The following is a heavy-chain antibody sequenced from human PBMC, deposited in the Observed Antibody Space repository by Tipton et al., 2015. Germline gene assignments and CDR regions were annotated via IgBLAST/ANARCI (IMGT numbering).Heavy chain of an antibody. D-gene: IGHD6-19*01. J-gene: IGHJ5*02. V-gene: IGHV6-1*01. CDR2: TYYRSKWFH. Sequence: GLVKPSQTLSLTCAISGDSVSSNIAAWSWIRQSPSGGLEWLARTYYRSKWFHDYAVSVQGRVTINPDTSKNQVSLQMNSVTPEDTAVYYCTRGSHNSGWSWGQGTLVTVPS. CDR3: TRGSHNSGWS. CDR1: GDSVSSNIAA.